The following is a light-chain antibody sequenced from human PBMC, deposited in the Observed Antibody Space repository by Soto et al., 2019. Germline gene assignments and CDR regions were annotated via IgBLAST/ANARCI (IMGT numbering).Light chain of an antibody. Sequence: EIVMTQSPDTLSMSPGERAALSCRTSQSVSSYLAWYQQKPGQAPRLLIYGASTRATGIPARFSGSGSGTEFTLTINSLQSEDFAVYYWHHDSSWPPYTFGQGTKLEIK. CDR1: QSVSSY. J-gene: IGKJ2*01. CDR3: HHDSSWPPYT. V-gene: IGKV3D-15*01. CDR2: GAS.